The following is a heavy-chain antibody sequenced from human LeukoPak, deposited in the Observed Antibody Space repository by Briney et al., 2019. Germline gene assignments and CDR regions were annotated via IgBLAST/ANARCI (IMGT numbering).Heavy chain of an antibody. V-gene: IGHV4-39*01. Sequence: SETLSLTCTVSGGSISSSSYYWGWIRQPPGKGLAWIGSIYYSGSTYYNPSLKSRVTISVDTSKNQFSLKLSSVTAADTAVYYCARQRVAVAGTDFYYYYGMDVWGQGTTVTVSS. J-gene: IGHJ6*02. CDR3: ARQRVAVAGTDFYYYYGMDV. D-gene: IGHD6-19*01. CDR1: GGSISSSSYY. CDR2: IYYSGST.